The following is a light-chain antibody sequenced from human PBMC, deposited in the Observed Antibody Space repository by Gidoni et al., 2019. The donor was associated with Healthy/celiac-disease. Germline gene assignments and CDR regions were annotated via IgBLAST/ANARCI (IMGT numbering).Light chain of an antibody. CDR2: QDS. CDR3: QAWDSSTVV. CDR1: KLGDKY. Sequence: SYELTQPPSVSVSPGQTASITCSGDKLGDKYACWYQQKPGQSPVLVIYQDSKRPSESPERFTGSNSGNTATLTINGNQAMDEDDYYCQAWDSSTVVFGGGTKLTVL. V-gene: IGLV3-1*01. J-gene: IGLJ2*01.